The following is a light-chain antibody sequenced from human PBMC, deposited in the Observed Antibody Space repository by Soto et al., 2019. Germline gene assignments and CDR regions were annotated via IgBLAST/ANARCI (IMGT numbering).Light chain of an antibody. CDR1: SSNFGAGFD. CDR2: DNK. Sequence: QSVLTQPPSVSGAPGQRVTISCTGGSSNFGAGFDVHWYQQLPGTAPKLLIYDNKNRPSGVPDRFSGSKSGTSASLTITGLQAEDEADYYCQSFDRNVNVVCGGGTKLTVL. CDR3: QSFDRNVNVV. V-gene: IGLV1-40*01. J-gene: IGLJ3*02.